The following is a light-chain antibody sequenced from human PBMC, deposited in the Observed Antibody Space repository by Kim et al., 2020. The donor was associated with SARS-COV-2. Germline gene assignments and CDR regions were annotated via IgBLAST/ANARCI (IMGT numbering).Light chain of an antibody. Sequence: VYLALGQTASITCGGNNIGSKNVHWYQQKPGQAPRLVIYRDTNRPSGIPERFSGANSGNTATLTISRAQAGDEADYYCQIWNSSSIFGTGTKVTVL. CDR3: QIWNSSSI. J-gene: IGLJ1*01. CDR2: RDT. V-gene: IGLV3-9*01. CDR1: NIGSKN.